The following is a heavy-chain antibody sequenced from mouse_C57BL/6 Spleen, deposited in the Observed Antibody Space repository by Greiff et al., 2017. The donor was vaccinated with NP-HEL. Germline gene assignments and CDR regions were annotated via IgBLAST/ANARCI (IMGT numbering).Heavy chain of an antibody. Sequence: VQLKESGPELVKPGASVKISCKASGYSFTDYNMNWVKQSNGKSLEWIGVINPNYGTTSYNQKFKGKATLTVDQSSSTAYMQLNSLTSEDSAVYCCARKSYGNYWYFDVWGTGTTVTVSS. CDR1: GYSFTDYN. V-gene: IGHV1-39*01. CDR3: ARKSYGNYWYFDV. CDR2: INPNYGTT. J-gene: IGHJ1*03. D-gene: IGHD2-1*01.